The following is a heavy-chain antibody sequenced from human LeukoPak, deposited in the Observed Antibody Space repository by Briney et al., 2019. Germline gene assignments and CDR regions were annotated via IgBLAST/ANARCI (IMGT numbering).Heavy chain of an antibody. Sequence: PGGSLRLSCAASGFTFNTYGMNWVRQAPGKGLEWVSFIRYDGSNEYYADSVKGRFTISRDNSKNTLYLQMNSLRAEDTAVYYCAKESQLSYSGTFYIDYWGQGTLVTVSS. V-gene: IGHV3-30*02. D-gene: IGHD1-26*01. J-gene: IGHJ4*02. CDR2: IRYDGSNE. CDR1: GFTFNTYG. CDR3: AKESQLSYSGTFYIDY.